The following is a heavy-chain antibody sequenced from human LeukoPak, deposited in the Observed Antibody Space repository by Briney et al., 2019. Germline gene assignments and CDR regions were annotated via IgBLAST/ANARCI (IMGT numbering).Heavy chain of an antibody. D-gene: IGHD3-10*01. CDR3: ARIHYGSGSYLNYYYYGMDV. V-gene: IGHV4-59*05. Sequence: SETLSLTCTVSGGSISSYYWSWIRQPPGKGLEWIGSIYYSGSTYYNPSLKSRVTISVDTSKNQFSLKLSSVTAADTAVYYCARIHYGSGSYLNYYYYGMDVWGQGTTVTVSS. CDR1: GGSISSYY. CDR2: IYYSGST. J-gene: IGHJ6*02.